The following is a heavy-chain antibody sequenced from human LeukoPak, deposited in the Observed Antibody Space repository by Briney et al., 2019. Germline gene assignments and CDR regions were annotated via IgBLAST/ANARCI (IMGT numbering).Heavy chain of an antibody. J-gene: IGHJ6*03. Sequence: GGSLRLSCAASGLTFSRYWMTWFRQAPGKGLEWVANIKQDGSEKYYVDSVKGRFTISRDNADRSLYLQMTSLRVEDTAVYFCASRYCTGVNCFATSYMCMDVWGKGTTVTVSS. CDR2: IKQDGSEK. CDR3: ASRYCTGVNCFATSYMCMDV. V-gene: IGHV3-7*01. CDR1: GLTFSRYW. D-gene: IGHD2-8*02.